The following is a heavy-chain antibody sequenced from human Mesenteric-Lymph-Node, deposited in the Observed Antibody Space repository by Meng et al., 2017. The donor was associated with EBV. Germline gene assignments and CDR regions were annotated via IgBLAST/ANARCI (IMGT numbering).Heavy chain of an antibody. D-gene: IGHD3-10*01. CDR1: GGAISRSIW. Sequence: QWHLQELGPGLVKPSGTLSLTCAVSGGAISRSIWWSWVRQPPGKGLEWIGEIYHSGSSNYNPSLESRVTMSVDKSKIQFSLKLRSVTAADTAVYYCARDGGGLWFGESKHFDSWGQGTLVTVSS. V-gene: IGHV4-4*02. J-gene: IGHJ4*02. CDR3: ARDGGGLWFGESKHFDS. CDR2: IYHSGSS.